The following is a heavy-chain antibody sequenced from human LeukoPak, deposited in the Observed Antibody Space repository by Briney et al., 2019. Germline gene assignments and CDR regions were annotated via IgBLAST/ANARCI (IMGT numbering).Heavy chain of an antibody. Sequence: SQTLSLTCTVSGGSISSGDYYWSWIRQHPGKGLEWIGYIYYSGSTYYNPSLKSRVTISVDTSKNQFSLKLSSVTAADTAVYYCARVFCSSTSCYHDAFDIWGQGTMVTVSS. CDR1: GGSISSGDYY. V-gene: IGHV4-31*03. CDR2: IYYSGST. CDR3: ARVFCSSTSCYHDAFDI. D-gene: IGHD2-2*01. J-gene: IGHJ3*02.